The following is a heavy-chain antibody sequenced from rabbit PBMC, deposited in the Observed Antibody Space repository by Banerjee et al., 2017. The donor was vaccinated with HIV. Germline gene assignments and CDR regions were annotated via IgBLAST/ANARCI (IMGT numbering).Heavy chain of an antibody. J-gene: IGHJ4*01. CDR3: ARGVGYGDYGYAYFNL. CDR2: INISSGST. CDR1: GFSFSSGYD. D-gene: IGHD6-1*01. Sequence: QEQLVESGGGLVKPGASLTLTCTASGFSFSSGYDMCWVRQAPRKGLELIACINISSGSTWYASWVNGRFTISRSTSLNTVTLQMTSLTAADTATYFCARGVGYGDYGYAYFNLWGPGTLVTVS. V-gene: IGHV1S43*01.